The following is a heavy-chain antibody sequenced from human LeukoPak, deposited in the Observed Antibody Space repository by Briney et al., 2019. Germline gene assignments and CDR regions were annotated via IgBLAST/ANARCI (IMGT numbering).Heavy chain of an antibody. CDR3: ARDFGSDYVWGNPQQDAFDI. CDR1: GFTFSDYY. D-gene: IGHD3-16*01. Sequence: GGSLRLSCAASGFTFSDYYMSWIRQAPGKGLEWVSYISSSGSTIYYADSVKGRFTISRGNAKNSLYLQMNSLRAEDTAVYYCARDFGSDYVWGNPQQDAFDIWGQGTMVTVSS. J-gene: IGHJ3*02. V-gene: IGHV3-11*01. CDR2: ISSSGSTI.